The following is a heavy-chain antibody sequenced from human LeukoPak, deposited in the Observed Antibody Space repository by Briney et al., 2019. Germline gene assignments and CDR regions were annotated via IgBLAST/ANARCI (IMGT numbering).Heavy chain of an antibody. CDR1: GFTFSSYS. D-gene: IGHD3-10*01. CDR3: ARALWSGPVYYGMDV. J-gene: IGHJ6*02. CDR2: ISSSSSYI. Sequence: GGSLRLSCAVSGFTFSSYSMNWVRQAPGKGLEWVSSISSSSSYIYYADSVKGRFTISRDNAKSSLFLQMNSLRAEDTAVYYCARALWSGPVYYGMDVWGQGTTVTVSS. V-gene: IGHV3-21*01.